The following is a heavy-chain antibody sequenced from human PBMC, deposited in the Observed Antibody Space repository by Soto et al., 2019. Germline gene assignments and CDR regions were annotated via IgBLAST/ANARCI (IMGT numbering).Heavy chain of an antibody. CDR2: IYSSGST. D-gene: IGHD3-22*01. V-gene: IGHV4-31*03. Sequence: QVQLQESGPGLVKPSQTLSLTCTVSGGSISSGGYYWSWIRHHPGKGLEWIGYIYSSGSTYYNPSLRSRVTTSADTSKNQFSLKLSSVTAADTAVYYCVRDYDYDSSRNDAFEIWGQGTMVTVSS. J-gene: IGHJ3*02. CDR1: GGSISSGGYY. CDR3: VRDYDYDSSRNDAFEI.